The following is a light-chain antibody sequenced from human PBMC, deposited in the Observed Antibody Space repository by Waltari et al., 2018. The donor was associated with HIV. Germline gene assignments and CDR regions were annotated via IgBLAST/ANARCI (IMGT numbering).Light chain of an antibody. Sequence: EIVLTQSPPTLSLSPGERATIPCRASQSVSNNFAWYQQRPGQAPRLLIYDASNRATGIPARFSGSGSGTDFTLTISSLEPEDFVVYYCQQRSNWPRFTFGQGTRLEI. V-gene: IGKV3-11*01. CDR2: DAS. CDR1: QSVSNN. J-gene: IGKJ2*01. CDR3: QQRSNWPRFT.